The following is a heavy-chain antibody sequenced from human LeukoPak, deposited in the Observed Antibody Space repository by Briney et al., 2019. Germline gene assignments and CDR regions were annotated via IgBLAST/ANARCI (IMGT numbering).Heavy chain of an antibody. CDR3: TTDLRETTMPRGC. V-gene: IGHV3-23*01. CDR1: GFTFSSYA. J-gene: IGHJ4*02. D-gene: IGHD5-18*01. CDR2: ISGSGGST. Sequence: GGPLRLSCAASGFTFSSYAMSWVRQAPGKGLEWVSAISGSGGSTYYADSVKGRFTISRDKSKNTLYLQMNSLRAEDTAVYYCTTDLRETTMPRGCWGQGTLVTVSS.